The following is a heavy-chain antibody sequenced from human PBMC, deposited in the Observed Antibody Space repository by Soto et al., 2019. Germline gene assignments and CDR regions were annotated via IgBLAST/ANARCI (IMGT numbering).Heavy chain of an antibody. J-gene: IGHJ6*02. D-gene: IGHD3-9*01. CDR2: IDPSDSYT. CDR1: GYSFTSYW. CDR3: ARQVSRRHFDFLAYYYGMDV. V-gene: IGHV5-10-1*01. Sequence: PGESLKISCKGSGYSFTSYWVSWVRQMPGKGLERMGRIDPSDSYTNYSPSFQGHVTISADKSISTAYLQWSSLKASDTAMYYCARQVSRRHFDFLAYYYGMDVWGQGTTVTVSS.